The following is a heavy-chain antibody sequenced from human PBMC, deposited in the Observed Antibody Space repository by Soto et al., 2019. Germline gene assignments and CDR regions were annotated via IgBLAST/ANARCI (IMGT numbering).Heavy chain of an antibody. CDR2: FDPEDGET. D-gene: IGHD2-21*02. J-gene: IGHJ6*02. CDR1: GYTLTELS. CDR3: ATSTPNGGNSYYYYYYGMDV. V-gene: IGHV1-24*01. Sequence: ASVKVSCKVSGYTLTELSMHWVRQAPGKGLEWMGGFDPEDGETIYAQKFQGRVTMTEDTSTDTAYMELSSLRSEDTAVYYCATSTPNGGNSYYYYYYGMDVWGQGTTATVSS.